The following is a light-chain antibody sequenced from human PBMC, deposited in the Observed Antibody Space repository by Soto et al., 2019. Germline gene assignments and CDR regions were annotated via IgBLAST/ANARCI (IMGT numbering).Light chain of an antibody. V-gene: IGLV2-8*01. CDR3: GSNPGSDNXV. Sequence: QSVLTQPPSASGSPGQSVTISCTGSSNDVGAYNYVSWYQQHPGKAPNLIIYEVTKRPSGVPDRFSGSKSGNTASLTVSGLQADDEADYFCGSNPGSDNXVXGTGTKVTVL. CDR2: EVT. CDR1: SNDVGAYNY. J-gene: IGLJ1*01.